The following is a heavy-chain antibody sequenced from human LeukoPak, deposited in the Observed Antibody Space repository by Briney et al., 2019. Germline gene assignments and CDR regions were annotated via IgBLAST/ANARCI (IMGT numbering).Heavy chain of an antibody. V-gene: IGHV4-4*02. CDR1: GGSISSSNW. CDR2: IYHSGST. Sequence: SETLSLTCAVSGGSISSSNWWSWVRQPPGKGLEWIGEIYHSGSTNYNPSLKSRVTISVDKSKNQFSLKLSSVTAADTAVYYCARSPIWFGELLGYFDYWGQETLVTVSS. D-gene: IGHD3-10*01. CDR3: ARSPIWFGELLGYFDY. J-gene: IGHJ4*02.